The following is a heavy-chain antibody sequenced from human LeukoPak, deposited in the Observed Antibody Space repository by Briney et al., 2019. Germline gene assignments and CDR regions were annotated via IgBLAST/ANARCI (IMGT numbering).Heavy chain of an antibody. V-gene: IGHV1-69*04. CDR2: IIPILGIA. CDR3: ASRYCSSTSCYYLYYFDY. D-gene: IGHD2-2*01. CDR1: GGTFSSYA. Sequence: SVKVSCKASGGTFSSYAISWVRQAPGQGLEWMGRIIPILGIANYAQKFQGRVTITADESTSTAYMELSSLRSEDTAVYYCASRYCSSTSCYYLYYFDYWGQGTLVTVSS. J-gene: IGHJ4*02.